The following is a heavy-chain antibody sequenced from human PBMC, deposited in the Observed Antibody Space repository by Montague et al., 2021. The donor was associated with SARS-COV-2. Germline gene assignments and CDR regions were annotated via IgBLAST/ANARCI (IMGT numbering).Heavy chain of an antibody. D-gene: IGHD3-3*01. CDR3: ARLDRDLTMFGVFGGDFDL. CDR1: GGSISSSYY. CDR2: IYYSGST. V-gene: IGHV4-39*01. Sequence: ETLSLTCIVSGGSISSSYYGGWIRQRPGKGLECIGIIYYSGSTYYNPSLESLVTISVDTSKNQFSLKLSSVTAADPAVYYCARLDRDLTMFGVFGGDFDLWGQGTMVTVSS. J-gene: IGHJ3*01.